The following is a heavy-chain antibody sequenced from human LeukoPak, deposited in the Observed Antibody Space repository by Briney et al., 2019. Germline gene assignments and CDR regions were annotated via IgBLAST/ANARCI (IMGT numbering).Heavy chain of an antibody. CDR3: ARDRVGATLPFDY. CDR2: ISSSGSTI. Sequence: PGGSLRLSCAASGFTFSSYEMNWVRQAPGKGLEWVSYISSSGSTIYYADSVKGRFTISRDNAKNSLYLQMNSLRAEDTAVYYCARDRVGATLPFDYWGQGTLVTVSS. CDR1: GFTFSSYE. J-gene: IGHJ4*02. D-gene: IGHD1-26*01. V-gene: IGHV3-48*03.